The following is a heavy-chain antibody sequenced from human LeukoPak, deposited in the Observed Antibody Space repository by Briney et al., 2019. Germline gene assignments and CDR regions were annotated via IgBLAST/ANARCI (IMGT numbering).Heavy chain of an antibody. V-gene: IGHV1-18*01. J-gene: IGHJ5*02. Sequence: ASVKVSCKASGYTFTSYGISWVRQAPGQGLEWMGWISAYNGNTNYAQKLQGRVTMTTGTSTSTAYMELRSLRSDNTAVYYCAVIAAAGTRWFDPWGQGTLVTVSS. CDR2: ISAYNGNT. CDR3: AVIAAAGTRWFDP. CDR1: GYTFTSYG. D-gene: IGHD6-13*01.